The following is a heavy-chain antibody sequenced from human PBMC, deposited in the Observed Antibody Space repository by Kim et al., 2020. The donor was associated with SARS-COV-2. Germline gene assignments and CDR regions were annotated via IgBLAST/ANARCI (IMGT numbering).Heavy chain of an antibody. Sequence: SETLSLPCGVSGGSLSTYYWSWIRQPPGKGLEWIGHIYHTGRPTYNRSLKSRVTISIDTSTKQFSLKLSSVSAADTAVYYCAASLAVAGSRGWFDPWGQGTLVTVSS. CDR1: GGSLSTYY. CDR3: AASLAVAGSRGWFDP. CDR2: IYHTGRP. J-gene: IGHJ5*02. V-gene: IGHV4-59*03. D-gene: IGHD6-19*01.